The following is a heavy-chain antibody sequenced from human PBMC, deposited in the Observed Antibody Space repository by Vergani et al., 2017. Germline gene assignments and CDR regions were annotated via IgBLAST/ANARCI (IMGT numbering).Heavy chain of an antibody. CDR3: ARVRFLEWLFPDY. D-gene: IGHD3-3*01. Sequence: QVQLVQSGAEVKKPGASVKVSCKASGYTFTSYYMHWVRQAPGQGLEWMGIINPSGGSTSYAQKFQGKVTMSRDTSTSTVYMELSSLRSEDTAVYYCARVRFLEWLFPDYWGQGTLVTVSS. CDR1: GYTFTSYY. CDR2: INPSGGST. J-gene: IGHJ4*02. V-gene: IGHV1-46*01.